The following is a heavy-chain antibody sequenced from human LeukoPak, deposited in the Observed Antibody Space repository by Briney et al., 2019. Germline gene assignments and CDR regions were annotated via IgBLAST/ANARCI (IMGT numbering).Heavy chain of an antibody. CDR1: GGSFSGYY. J-gene: IGHJ3*02. Sequence: SVTLSLTCAVYGGSFSGYYWSWIRQPPGKGREWIGEINHSGSTNYHPSLKSRVTISADTSKNHSFLSLSHVTAACTALYYWARGRRITRVRGVRLGAFDIWGQGTMVTVSS. CDR2: INHSGST. D-gene: IGHD3-10*01. CDR3: ARGRRITRVRGVRLGAFDI. V-gene: IGHV4-34*01.